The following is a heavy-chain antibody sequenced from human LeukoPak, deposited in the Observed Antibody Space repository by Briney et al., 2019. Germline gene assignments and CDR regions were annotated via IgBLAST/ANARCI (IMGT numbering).Heavy chain of an antibody. CDR1: GDSINSLDL. V-gene: IGHV4-4*02. CDR3: ARQYCSGGSCYYLP. J-gene: IGHJ5*02. Sequence: SETLSLTCTVSGDSINSLDLWSWVRQPPGKGLEWIGEMYLSGTTHSNPSLKSRVTISIDTSKNQFSLKLSSVTAADTAVYYCARQYCSGGSCYYLPWGQGTLVTVSS. CDR2: MYLSGTT. D-gene: IGHD2-15*01.